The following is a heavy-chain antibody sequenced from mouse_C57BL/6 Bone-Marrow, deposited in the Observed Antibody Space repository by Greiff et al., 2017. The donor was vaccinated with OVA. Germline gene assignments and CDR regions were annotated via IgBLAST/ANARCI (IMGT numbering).Heavy chain of an antibody. CDR3: ARAAYYSNYVGYYYAMDY. CDR1: GYTFTSYW. D-gene: IGHD2-5*01. Sequence: QVQLKQPGAELVKPGASVKMSCKASGYTFTSYWITWVKQRPGQGLEWIGDIYPGSGSTNYNEKFKSKATLTVDRSSSTAYMQLSSLTSEDSAVYYCARAAYYSNYVGYYYAMDYWGQGTSVTVSS. J-gene: IGHJ4*01. CDR2: IYPGSGST. V-gene: IGHV1-55*01.